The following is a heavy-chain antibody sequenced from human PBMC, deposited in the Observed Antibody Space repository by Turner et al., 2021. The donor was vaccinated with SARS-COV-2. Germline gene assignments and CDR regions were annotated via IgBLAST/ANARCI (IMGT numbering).Heavy chain of an antibody. V-gene: IGHV3-53*01. CDR1: GFTVSSNY. CDR3: ARDLGGLRFDY. J-gene: IGHJ4*02. CDR2: IYSGGST. Sequence: EVQLVASGGCLIQLGGSLGLSCAASGFTVSSNYMSWVRQAPGKGLEWVSVIYSGGSTFYADSVKGRFTISRDNSKNTLYLQMNSLRAEDTAVYYCARDLGGLRFDYWGQGTLVTVSS. D-gene: IGHD2-15*01.